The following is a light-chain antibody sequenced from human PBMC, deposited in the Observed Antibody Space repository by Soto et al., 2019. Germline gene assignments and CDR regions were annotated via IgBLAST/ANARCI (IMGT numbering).Light chain of an antibody. CDR1: SSDVGGYNY. V-gene: IGLV2-14*01. CDR2: AVS. Sequence: QSALTQPASVSGSPGQSITISCTGTSSDVGGYNYVSWYQQHPGKAPKLMIYAVSNRPSGVSNRFSGSKSGNTASLTISGLHAEDEADYYCSSYTSSSTYVVFGGGTKVTVL. CDR3: SSYTSSSTYVV. J-gene: IGLJ2*01.